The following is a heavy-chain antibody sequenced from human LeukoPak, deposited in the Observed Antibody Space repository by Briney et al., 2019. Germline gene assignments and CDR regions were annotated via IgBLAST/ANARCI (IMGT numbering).Heavy chain of an antibody. V-gene: IGHV3-21*01. D-gene: IGHD6-13*01. Sequence: PGGSLRLSCAASGFTLSSFGMSWVRQAPGKGLEWVSSISSSSSYIYYADSVKGRFTISRDNAKNSLYLQMNSLRAEDTAVYYCARDLRYSSSWYLSPFDYWGQGTLVTVSS. CDR3: ARDLRYSSSWYLSPFDY. CDR2: ISSSSSYI. CDR1: GFTLSSFG. J-gene: IGHJ4*02.